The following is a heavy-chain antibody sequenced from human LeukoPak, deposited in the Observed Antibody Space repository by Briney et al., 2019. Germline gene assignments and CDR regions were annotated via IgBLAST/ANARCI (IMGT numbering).Heavy chain of an antibody. D-gene: IGHD3-22*01. CDR2: ISAYNGNT. V-gene: IGHV1-18*01. CDR1: GGTFSSYA. CDR3: ARVVHRSYYYDSSGYPAPMDFDD. J-gene: IGHJ4*02. Sequence: GASVKLSCKASGGTFSSYAISWVRQAPGQGLEWMGWISAYNGNTNYAQKLQGRVTMTTDTSTSTAYMELRSLRSDDTAVYYCARVVHRSYYYDSSGYPAPMDFDDWGQGTLVTVSS.